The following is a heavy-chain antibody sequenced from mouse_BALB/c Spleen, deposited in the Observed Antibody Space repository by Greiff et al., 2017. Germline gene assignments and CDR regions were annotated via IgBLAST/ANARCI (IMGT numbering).Heavy chain of an antibody. CDR3: ARDHYYGSSEAVYYAMDY. CDR1: GYSFTGYN. CDR2: IDPYYGGT. D-gene: IGHD1-1*01. J-gene: IGHJ4*01. Sequence: EVQLQQSGPELEKPGASVKISCKASGYSFTGYNMNWVKQSNGKSLEWIGNIDPYYGGTSYNQKFKGKATLTVDKSSSTAYMQLKSLTSEDSAVYYCARDHYYGSSEAVYYAMDYWGQGTSVTVSS. V-gene: IGHV1-39*01.